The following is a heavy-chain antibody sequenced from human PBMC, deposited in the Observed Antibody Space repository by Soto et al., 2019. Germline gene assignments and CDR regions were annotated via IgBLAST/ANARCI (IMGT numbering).Heavy chain of an antibody. Sequence: EVQLVESGGGLIQPGGSLRLSCAASGFTVSSNYMSWVRQAPGKGLEWVSVIYSGGSTYYADSVKGRFTISRDNSKNTLYLQMNSLRAEDTAVYYCARGGRGVLWFEEYDYWGQGTLVTVSS. CDR2: IYSGGST. V-gene: IGHV3-53*01. J-gene: IGHJ4*02. CDR1: GFTVSSNY. CDR3: ARGGRGVLWFEEYDY. D-gene: IGHD3-10*01.